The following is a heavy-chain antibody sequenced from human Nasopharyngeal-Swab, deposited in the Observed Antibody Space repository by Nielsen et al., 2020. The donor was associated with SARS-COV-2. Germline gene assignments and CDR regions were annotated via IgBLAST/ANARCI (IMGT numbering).Heavy chain of an antibody. D-gene: IGHD3/OR15-3a*01. Sequence: GESLKISCVASGFLFRRYDMHWVRRAPGKGLEWVAVTSADESHKYYAAGSVKDRFTISRDNSRNTLYLQMNSLTSEDTAMYYCARDMISGPPDYFDHWGQGTLVTVSS. CDR2: TSADESHK. J-gene: IGHJ4*02. CDR1: GFLFRRYD. CDR3: ARDMISGPPDYFDH. V-gene: IGHV3-30-3*01.